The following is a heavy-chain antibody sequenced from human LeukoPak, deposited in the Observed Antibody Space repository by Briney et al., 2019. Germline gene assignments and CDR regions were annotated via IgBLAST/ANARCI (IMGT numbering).Heavy chain of an antibody. CDR3: ARDGAIVVVSDAFDI. V-gene: IGHV3-7*01. Sequence: PGGSLRLSCAASGFTSSSYWMSWVRQAPGKGLEWVANIKQDGSEKYYVDSVKGRFTISRDNAKNSLYLQMNSLRAEDTAVYYCARDGAIVVVSDAFDIWGQGTMVTVSS. CDR1: GFTSSSYW. J-gene: IGHJ3*02. CDR2: IKQDGSEK. D-gene: IGHD2-21*01.